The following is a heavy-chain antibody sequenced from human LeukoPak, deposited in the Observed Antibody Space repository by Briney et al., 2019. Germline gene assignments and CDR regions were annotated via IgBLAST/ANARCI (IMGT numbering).Heavy chain of an antibody. CDR1: GYTFTDYY. J-gene: IGHJ4*02. CDR3: AREYDLLTTAVRGPWNY. V-gene: IGHV1-2*02. Sequence: ASVTVSCTASGYTFTDYYIHWVRQAPGQGLEWMGCINPNSGGTNSAQKFQGRVTMTRDTSISTAYMELSRLRSDDTAVYYCAREYDLLTTAVRGPWNYWGQGTLVTVSS. CDR2: INPNSGGT. D-gene: IGHD3-9*01.